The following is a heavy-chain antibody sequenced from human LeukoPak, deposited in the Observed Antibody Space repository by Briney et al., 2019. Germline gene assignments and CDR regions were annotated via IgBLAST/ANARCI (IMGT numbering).Heavy chain of an antibody. Sequence: GGSLRLSCAASGFTFSSFAMHWVRQAPGKGLVWVSNISSSGGSTYYSVKGRVSISRDNSNNTLYLQMKSLRAEDTAVYYCAKGYWSNTSCKESFFDYWGQGTLVTVSS. CDR1: GFTFSSFA. CDR3: AKGYWSNTSCKESFFDY. J-gene: IGHJ4*02. CDR2: ISSSGGST. D-gene: IGHD2-2*01. V-gene: IGHV3-23*01.